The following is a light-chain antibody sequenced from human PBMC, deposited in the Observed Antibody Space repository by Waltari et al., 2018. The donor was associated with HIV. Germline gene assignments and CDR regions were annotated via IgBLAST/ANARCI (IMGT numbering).Light chain of an antibody. CDR2: GAS. J-gene: IGKJ1*01. V-gene: IGKV3-15*01. CDR1: QSVSSN. Sequence: ETMMTQSPATLSVSPGERATLSCRARQSVSSNLSWYQQKPGQAPRLLIYGASTRATAMPARVSGSGSGTDFTLTISSLQSEDIAIYYCQQYNNWPQTFGQGTKVEIK. CDR3: QQYNNWPQT.